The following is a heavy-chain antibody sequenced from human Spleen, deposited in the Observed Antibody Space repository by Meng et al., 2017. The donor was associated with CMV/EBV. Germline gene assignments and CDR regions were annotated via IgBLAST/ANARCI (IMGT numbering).Heavy chain of an antibody. CDR1: GFTFSSYS. V-gene: IGHV3-21*01. D-gene: IGHD6-19*01. J-gene: IGHJ3*02. Sequence: GESLKISFAASGFTFSSYSMNWVSQDPGKGLECVSSISSSSSYINYADSVKGRFTISRDNAKNSLYLQMNSLRAEDTAVYYCARDTPGSSGWYGSAFDIWGQGTMVTVSS. CDR2: ISSSSSYI. CDR3: ARDTPGSSGWYGSAFDI.